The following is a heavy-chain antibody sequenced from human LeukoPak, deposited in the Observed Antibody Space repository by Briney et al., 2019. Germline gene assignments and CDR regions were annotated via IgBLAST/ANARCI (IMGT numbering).Heavy chain of an antibody. D-gene: IGHD5-24*01. CDR1: GFTFSSYE. CDR2: ISSSGSTI. CDR3: AREIKAVVATIIFDY. Sequence: GGSLRLSCAASGFTFSSYEMNWVRQAPGKGLEWVSYISSSGSTIYYADSVNGRFTISRDNAKNSLYLQMNSPRAEDTAVYYCAREIKAVVATIIFDYWGQGTLVTVSS. J-gene: IGHJ4*02. V-gene: IGHV3-48*03.